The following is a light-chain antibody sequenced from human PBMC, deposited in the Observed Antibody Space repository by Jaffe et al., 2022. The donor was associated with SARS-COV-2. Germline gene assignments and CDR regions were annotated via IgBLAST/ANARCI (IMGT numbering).Light chain of an antibody. CDR2: DNN. Sequence: QSVLTQAPSASGTPGQRVTISCSGSSSNIGSNTVNWYQQLPGTAPKLLIYDNNQRPSGAPDRFSGSKSGTSASLAISGLQSEDEGDYYCAAWDNSLNGWIFGGGTKLTVL. CDR3: AAWDNSLNGWI. J-gene: IGLJ2*01. CDR1: SSNIGSNT. V-gene: IGLV1-44*01.